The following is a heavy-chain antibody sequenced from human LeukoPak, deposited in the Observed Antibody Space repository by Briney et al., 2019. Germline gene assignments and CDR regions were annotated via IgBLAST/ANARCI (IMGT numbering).Heavy chain of an antibody. CDR3: ARGRGGLRYFDWLSPTGYFDY. Sequence: SETLSLTCTVSGGSISSYYWSWIRQPAGKGLEWIGRIYTSGSTNYNPSLKSRVTISVDTSKNQFSLKLSSVTAADTAVYYCARGRGGLRYFDWLSPTGYFDYWGQGTLVTVSS. V-gene: IGHV4-4*07. CDR2: IYTSGST. CDR1: GGSISSYY. J-gene: IGHJ4*02. D-gene: IGHD3-9*01.